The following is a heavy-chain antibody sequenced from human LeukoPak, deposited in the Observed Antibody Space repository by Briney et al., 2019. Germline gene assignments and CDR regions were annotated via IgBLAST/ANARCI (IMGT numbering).Heavy chain of an antibody. V-gene: IGHV3-21*01. CDR3: ARGYSSSWYGCDY. J-gene: IGHJ4*02. CDR2: ISSSSSYI. D-gene: IGHD6-13*01. CDR1: GFTFSSYS. Sequence: GGSLRLSCVVSGFTFSSYSMNWVRQAPGKGLEWVSSISSSSSYIYYADSVKGRFTISRDNAKNSLYLQMNSLRAEDTAVYYCARGYSSSWYGCDYWGQGTLVTVSS.